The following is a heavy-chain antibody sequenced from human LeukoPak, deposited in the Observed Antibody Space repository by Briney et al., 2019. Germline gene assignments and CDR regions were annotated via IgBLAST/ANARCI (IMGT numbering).Heavy chain of an antibody. CDR1: GYTFTSYD. CDR3: ARGPDYVWGSSPLFDY. Sequence: GASVKVSCKASGYTFTSYDINWVRQATGQGLGWMGWMNPNSGNTGYAQKFQGRVTMTRNTSISTAYMELSSLRSEDTAVYYCARGPDYVWGSSPLFDYWGKGTLVTVSS. D-gene: IGHD3-16*01. J-gene: IGHJ4*02. CDR2: MNPNSGNT. V-gene: IGHV1-8*01.